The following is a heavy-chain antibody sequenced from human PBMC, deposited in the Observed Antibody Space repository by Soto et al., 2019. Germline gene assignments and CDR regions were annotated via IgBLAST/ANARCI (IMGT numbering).Heavy chain of an antibody. CDR1: GYTFSDYG. V-gene: IGHV1-18*01. J-gene: IGHJ4*01. CDR2: ISAKNGNT. CDR3: AREPPETPADY. Sequence: ASVKLSCKASGYTFSDYGMSWVRQAPGQGLEWMGWISAKNGNTNFAQKFRGRVTMTTDTSTSTVYMELRSLKPDDSAVSHCAREPPETPADYWG.